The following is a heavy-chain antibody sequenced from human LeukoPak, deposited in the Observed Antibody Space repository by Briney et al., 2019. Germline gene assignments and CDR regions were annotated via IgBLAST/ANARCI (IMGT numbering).Heavy chain of an antibody. CDR2: IRPNSGVT. CDR3: ATWRLHFDI. V-gene: IGHV1-2*02. J-gene: IGHJ3*02. CDR1: GYTFAAYY. D-gene: IGHD3-3*01. Sequence: ASVKVSCKASGYTFAAYYMYWVRQAPGQGLEWMGWIRPNSGVTNYTQKFQGRVTMTRDTSINTAYMELSSLTSDDTAVYFCATWRLHFDIWGQGTMVTVAS.